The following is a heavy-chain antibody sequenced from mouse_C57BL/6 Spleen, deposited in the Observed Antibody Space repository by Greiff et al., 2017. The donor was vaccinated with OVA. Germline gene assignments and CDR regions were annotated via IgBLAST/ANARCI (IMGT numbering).Heavy chain of an antibody. Sequence: QVQLKQPGAELVKPGASVKLSCKASGYTFTSYWMHWVKQRPGRGLEWIGRIYPNSGGTKYNEKFKSKATLTVDKPSSTAYMQLSSLTSEDSAVYYCARGDDYAWFAYWGQGTLVTVSA. CDR3: ARGDDYAWFAY. J-gene: IGHJ3*01. V-gene: IGHV1-72*01. CDR2: IYPNSGGT. CDR1: GYTFTSYW. D-gene: IGHD2-4*01.